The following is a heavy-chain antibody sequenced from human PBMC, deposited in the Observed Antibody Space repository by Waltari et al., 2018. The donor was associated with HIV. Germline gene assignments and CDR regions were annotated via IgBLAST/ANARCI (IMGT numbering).Heavy chain of an antibody. J-gene: IGHJ4*02. CDR3: AKGVDENYGADY. CDR2: ISGSNGGA. Sequence: EVQLLESGGGLVQPGGSLRLSCAASGFTFSSHAMSWVRQAPGKGLEWVSTISGSNGGAYYADYVKGRFAISRDNSKNTLYLEMNSLRAEDTAVYYCAKGVDENYGADYWGQGTLVTVSS. CDR1: GFTFSSHA. D-gene: IGHD4-17*01. V-gene: IGHV3-23*01.